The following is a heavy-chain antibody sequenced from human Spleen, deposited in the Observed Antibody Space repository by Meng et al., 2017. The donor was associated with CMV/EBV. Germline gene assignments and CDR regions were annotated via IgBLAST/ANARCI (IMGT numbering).Heavy chain of an antibody. V-gene: IGHV1-18*01. CDR3: ATDLGSRRDIVVALRL. J-gene: IGHJ4*02. D-gene: IGHD2-2*01. CDR2: IGAYNGDT. CDR1: GYTFSNYG. Sequence: ASVKVSCKASGYTFSNYGISWVRQAPGQGLEWMGWIGAYNGDTNYAQKYQGRVTMTTDTSTSTAYMELRSLRSDDTAVYYCATDLGSRRDIVVALRLWGQGTLVTVSP.